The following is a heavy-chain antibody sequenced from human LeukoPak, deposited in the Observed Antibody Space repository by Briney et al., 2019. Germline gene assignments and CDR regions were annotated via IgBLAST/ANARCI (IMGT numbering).Heavy chain of an antibody. CDR1: GFTFSSYS. CDR2: ISSSSSYI. V-gene: IGHV3-21*01. J-gene: IGHJ4*02. Sequence: GGSLRLSCAASGFTFSSYSMNWVRQAPGKGLEWVSSISSSSSYIYYADSVKGRFTISRDNAKNSLYLQMNGLRAEDTAVYYCARGADGSGYDSYYWGQGTLVTVSS. D-gene: IGHD5-12*01. CDR3: ARGADGSGYDSYY.